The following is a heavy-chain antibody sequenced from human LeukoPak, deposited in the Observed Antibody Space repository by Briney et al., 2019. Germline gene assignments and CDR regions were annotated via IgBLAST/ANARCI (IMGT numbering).Heavy chain of an antibody. CDR3: ASGFSSSPYFDY. D-gene: IGHD6-6*01. J-gene: IGHJ4*02. CDR2: ITGSSSYI. CDR1: GFTFSNAW. Sequence: GALRLSCAASGFTFSNAWMSWVRQAPGKGLEWVSFITGSSSYIYYTDSVKGRFTISRDNAKNSLFLQMNSLRDEDTAVYYCASGFSSSPYFDYWGQGTLVTVSS. V-gene: IGHV3-21*01.